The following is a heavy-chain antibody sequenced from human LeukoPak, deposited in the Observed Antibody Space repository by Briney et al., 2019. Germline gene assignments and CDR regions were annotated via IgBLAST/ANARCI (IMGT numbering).Heavy chain of an antibody. CDR1: GYTFTGYY. Sequence: ASVKVSCKASGYTFTGYYMHWVRPAPGQGLEWMGWINPISGGTNYAQKFQGRVTMTRDTSISTAYMELSRLRSDDTAVYYCARAVANTYPYYYYYGMDVWGQGTTVTVSS. CDR2: INPISGGT. V-gene: IGHV1-2*02. CDR3: ARAVANTYPYYYYYGMDV. D-gene: IGHD6-19*01. J-gene: IGHJ6*02.